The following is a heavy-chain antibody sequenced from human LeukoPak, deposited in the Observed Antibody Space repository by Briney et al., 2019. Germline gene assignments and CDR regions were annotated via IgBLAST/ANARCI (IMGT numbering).Heavy chain of an antibody. D-gene: IGHD6-13*01. CDR1: SGSFSGYY. CDR2: INHSGST. Sequence: SETLSLTCAVYSGSFSGYYWSWIRQPPGKGLEWIGEINHSGSTNYNPSLKSRVTISVDTSKNQFSLKLSSVTAADTAVYYCARGYGSSWSKLDYWGQGTLVTVSS. V-gene: IGHV4-34*01. J-gene: IGHJ4*02. CDR3: ARGYGSSWSKLDY.